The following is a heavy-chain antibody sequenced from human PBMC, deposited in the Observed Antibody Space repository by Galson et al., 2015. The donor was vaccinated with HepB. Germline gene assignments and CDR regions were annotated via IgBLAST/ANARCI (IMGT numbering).Heavy chain of an antibody. CDR1: DNTFTNYY. CDR3: ATSNWQTDAFDI. V-gene: IGHV1-46*01. Sequence: SVKVSCKASDNTFTNYYMHWVRQAPGQGLEWMGIINPSDGSTGYAQKFQGRVTMTRDTSTSTVYMELSSLRSEDTAVYYCATSNWQTDAFDIWGQGTMVTVSS. J-gene: IGHJ3*02. D-gene: IGHD7-27*01. CDR2: INPSDGST.